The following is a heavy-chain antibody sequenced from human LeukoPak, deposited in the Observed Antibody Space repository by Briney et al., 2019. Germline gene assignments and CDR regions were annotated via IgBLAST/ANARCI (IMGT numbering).Heavy chain of an antibody. CDR2: IISIFGTA. CDR3: ARDPPYSSSRLDAFDI. CDR1: GGTFSSYA. J-gene: IGHJ3*02. D-gene: IGHD6-6*01. Sequence: GASVKVSCKASGGTFSSYAISWVRQAPGQGREWMGGIISIFGTANYAQKFQGRVTITADESTSTAHMELSSLRSEDTAVYYCARDPPYSSSRLDAFDIWAKGQWSPSLQ. V-gene: IGHV1-69*01.